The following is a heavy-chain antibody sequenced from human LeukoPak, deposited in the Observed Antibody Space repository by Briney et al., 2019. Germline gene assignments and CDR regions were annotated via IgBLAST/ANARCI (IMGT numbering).Heavy chain of an antibody. V-gene: IGHV1-46*01. CDR2: INPSGGST. CDR3: ARDTVVVPAASYGWFDP. D-gene: IGHD2-2*01. CDR1: GYTFTSYY. Sequence: ASVKVSCKASGYTFTSYYMHWVRQAPGQGLEWMGIINPSGGSTSYAQKFQGRVTMTRDTSTSTVYMELSSLRSEDTAVYYCARDTVVVPAASYGWFDPWGQGPLVTVSS. J-gene: IGHJ5*02.